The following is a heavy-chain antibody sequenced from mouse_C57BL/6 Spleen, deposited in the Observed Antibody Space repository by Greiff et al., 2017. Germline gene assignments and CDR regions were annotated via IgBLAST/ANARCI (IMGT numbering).Heavy chain of an antibody. Sequence: VQLQQSVAELVRPGASVKLSCPASGFNIQNTYMHWVKQRPEQGLEWIGRIDPANGNTKYAPKFQGKATITADTSSNTAYLQLSSLTSEDTAICYCGRNDPYAMDYWGQGTSVTVSS. CDR2: IDPANGNT. CDR1: GFNIQNTY. CDR3: GRNDPYAMDY. V-gene: IGHV14-3*01. J-gene: IGHJ4*01.